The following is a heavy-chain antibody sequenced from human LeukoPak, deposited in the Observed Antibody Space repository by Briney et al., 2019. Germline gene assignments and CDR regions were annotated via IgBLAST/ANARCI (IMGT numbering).Heavy chain of an antibody. V-gene: IGHV3-48*03. CDR1: GFTFSSYE. CDR3: ASTVSRDYYYYGMDV. D-gene: IGHD4-17*01. CDR2: VSSSGSTI. Sequence: PGGSLRLSCAASGFTFSSYEMNWVRQAPGKGLEWVSYVSSSGSTIYYADSVKGRFTISRDNAKNSLYLQMNSLRAEDTAVYYCASTVSRDYYYYGMDVWGQGTTVTVSS. J-gene: IGHJ6*02.